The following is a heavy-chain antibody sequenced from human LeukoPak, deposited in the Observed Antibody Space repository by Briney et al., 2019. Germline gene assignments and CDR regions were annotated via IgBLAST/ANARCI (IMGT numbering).Heavy chain of an antibody. J-gene: IGHJ5*02. CDR3: ARDIRDCSSTSCSSRFDP. Sequence: ASVKVSCKASGYTFTDYYMHWVRQPAGQGLEGMGFINPNSGDTIYAQMFEGWVTMTRDTSLSTAYMELSRLRSDDTAVYYCARDIRDCSSTSCSSRFDPWGQGTLVTVSS. CDR1: GYTFTDYY. CDR2: INPNSGDT. D-gene: IGHD2-2*01. V-gene: IGHV1-2*04.